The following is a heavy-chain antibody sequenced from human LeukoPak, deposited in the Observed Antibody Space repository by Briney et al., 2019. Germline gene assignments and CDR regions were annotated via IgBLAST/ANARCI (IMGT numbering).Heavy chain of an antibody. V-gene: IGHV4-34*01. D-gene: IGHD3-22*01. Sequence: AETLTLSCAVSGGSFSDYYRNWVRQPPGKGLEWIGEINHSGSTNYNPSLKSRVTISVDTSKNQFSLKLSSVTAADTAVYYCAKDTYYYDSSGSRWFGPWGQGTLVTVSS. CDR2: INHSGST. CDR3: AKDTYYYDSSGSRWFGP. CDR1: GGSFSDYY. J-gene: IGHJ5*02.